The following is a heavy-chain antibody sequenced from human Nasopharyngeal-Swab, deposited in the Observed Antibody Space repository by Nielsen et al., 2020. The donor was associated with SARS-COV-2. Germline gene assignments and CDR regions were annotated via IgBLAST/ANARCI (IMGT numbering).Heavy chain of an antibody. CDR1: GYTFTSYA. CDR2: INAGNGNT. Sequence: ASVLVSCKASGYTFTSYAMHWVRQAPGQRFEWMGWINAGNGNTKYSQKFQGRVTITRDTSASTAYMELSSLRSEDTAVYYCARDSVRGGSYRGGFDYWGQGTLVTVSS. J-gene: IGHJ4*02. D-gene: IGHD1-26*01. V-gene: IGHV1-3*01. CDR3: ARDSVRGGSYRGGFDY.